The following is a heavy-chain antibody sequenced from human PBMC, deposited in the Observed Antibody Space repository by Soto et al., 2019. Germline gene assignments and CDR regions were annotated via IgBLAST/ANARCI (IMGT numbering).Heavy chain of an antibody. CDR3: ARDLRTAAAGTFMYGMDV. CDR2: TYYRSKWYN. V-gene: IGHV6-1*01. D-gene: IGHD6-13*01. CDR1: GDSVSSNSAA. Sequence: SQTLSLTCAISGDSVSSNSAAWNWIRQSPSRGLEWLGRTYYRSKWYNDYAVSVKSRITINPDTSKHQFSLQLNSVTPEDTAVYYCARDLRTAAAGTFMYGMDVWGQGTTVTVSS. J-gene: IGHJ6*02.